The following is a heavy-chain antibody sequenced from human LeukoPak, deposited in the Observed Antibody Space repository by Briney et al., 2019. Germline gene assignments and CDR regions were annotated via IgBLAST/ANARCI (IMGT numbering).Heavy chain of an antibody. J-gene: IGHJ4*02. V-gene: IGHV4-38-2*02. D-gene: IGHD3-3*01. Sequence: SETLSLTCTVSGYSISSGYYWGWIRQAPGKGLEWIGSIYHSESTYYNPSLKSRVTISVDTSKNQFSLKLSSVTAADTAVYYCARANDFWSGYLSTSFDYWGQGTLVTVSS. CDR1: GYSISSGYY. CDR3: ARANDFWSGYLSTSFDY. CDR2: IYHSEST.